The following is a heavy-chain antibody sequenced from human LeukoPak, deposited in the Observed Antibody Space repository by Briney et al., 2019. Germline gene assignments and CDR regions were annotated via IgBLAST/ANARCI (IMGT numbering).Heavy chain of an antibody. CDR3: AKDLRVDFWSATRGAFDI. V-gene: IGHV3-23*01. Sequence: GGSLRLSCAASGFTFSSYAMTWVRQAPGKGLEWVSAISGSGSTSYYADSVKGRFTISRDNSKNTLYLQMNSLRAEDTAVYYCAKDLRVDFWSATRGAFDIWGQGTMATVSS. J-gene: IGHJ3*02. CDR2: ISGSGSTS. CDR1: GFTFSSYA. D-gene: IGHD3-3*01.